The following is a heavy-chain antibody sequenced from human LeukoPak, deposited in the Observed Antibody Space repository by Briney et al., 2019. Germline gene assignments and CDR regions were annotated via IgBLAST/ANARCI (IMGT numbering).Heavy chain of an antibody. V-gene: IGHV1-2*02. CDR1: GYTFTGNF. D-gene: IGHD4-23*01. J-gene: IGHJ4*02. Sequence: ASVKVSCKASGYTFTGNFIHWVRQAPGQGLEWMGWINPNSGGTNYAQKFQGRVTMTTDTSTSTAYMELRSLRSDDTAVYYCARGDYGGDYWGQGTLVTVSS. CDR3: ARGDYGGDY. CDR2: INPNSGGT.